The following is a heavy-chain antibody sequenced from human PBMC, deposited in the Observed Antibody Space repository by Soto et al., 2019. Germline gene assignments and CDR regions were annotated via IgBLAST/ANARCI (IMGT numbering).Heavy chain of an antibody. CDR2: ILPVLGKT. Sequence: QVQLVQSGPQVKKPGSSVKVSCTASGGTFGRYTISWVRQAPGQGLEWMGGILPVLGKTNVAQRFQDRLTFTAGESTSTAYLELSSLRPEDTAVYYCARASVVLTGTNANVAHWGQGILVTVS. J-gene: IGHJ4*02. CDR3: ARASVVLTGTNANVAH. V-gene: IGHV1-69*16. CDR1: GGTFGRYT. D-gene: IGHD3-10*01.